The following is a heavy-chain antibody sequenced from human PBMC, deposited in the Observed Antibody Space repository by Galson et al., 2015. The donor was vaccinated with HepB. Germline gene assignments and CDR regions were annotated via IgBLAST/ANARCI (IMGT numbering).Heavy chain of an antibody. D-gene: IGHD3-22*01. CDR2: INSDGSST. J-gene: IGHJ4*02. Sequence: SLRLSCAASGFTFSSYWMHWVRQAPGKGLVWVSRINSDGSSTSYADSVKGRFTISRDNAKNTLYLQMNSLRAEDTAVYYCARVAIEERGYYYDSSGYSHFDYWGQGTRVTVSS. CDR1: GFTFSSYW. CDR3: ARVAIEERGYYYDSSGYSHFDY. V-gene: IGHV3-74*01.